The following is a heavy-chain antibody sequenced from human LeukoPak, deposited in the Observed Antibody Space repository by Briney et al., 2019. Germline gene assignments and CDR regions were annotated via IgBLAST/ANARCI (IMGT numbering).Heavy chain of an antibody. D-gene: IGHD2-2*01. CDR2: IIPIFGTA. J-gene: IGHJ4*02. V-gene: IGHV1-69*01. CDR3: ARGSYYSSTSCPWGY. CDR1: GGTFSSYA. Sequence: ASVKVSCKASGGTFSSYAISWVRQAPGQGLECMGGIIPIFGTANYAQKFQGRVTITADESTSTAYMELSSLRSEDTAVYYCARGSYYSSTSCPWGYWGQGTLVTVSS.